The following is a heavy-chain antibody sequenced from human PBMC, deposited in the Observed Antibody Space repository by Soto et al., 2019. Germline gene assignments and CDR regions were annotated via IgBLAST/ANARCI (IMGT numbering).Heavy chain of an antibody. Sequence: GGSLRLSCAASGFTFSSYAMHWVRQAPGKGLEWVAVISYDGSNKYYADSVKGRFTISRDNSKNTLYLQMNSLRAEDTAVYYCAKERWAAAGTPTLDYWGQGTLVTVSS. V-gene: IGHV3-30-3*02. CDR2: ISYDGSNK. CDR3: AKERWAAAGTPTLDY. D-gene: IGHD6-13*01. CDR1: GFTFSSYA. J-gene: IGHJ4*02.